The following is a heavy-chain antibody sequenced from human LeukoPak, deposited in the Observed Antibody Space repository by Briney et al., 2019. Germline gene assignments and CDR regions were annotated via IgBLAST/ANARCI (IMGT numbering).Heavy chain of an antibody. CDR2: IWYDGSNK. D-gene: IGHD6-13*01. V-gene: IGHV3-33*06. CDR1: GFTFSSYG. Sequence: PGRSLRLSCAASGFTFSSYGMHWVRQAPGKGLEWVAVIWYDGSNKYYADSVKGRFTISRDNSKSTLYLQMNSLRSEDTAVYYCAKGKEGGIPAAGTVNASDIWGQGTMVTFSS. J-gene: IGHJ3*02. CDR3: AKGKEGGIPAAGTVNASDI.